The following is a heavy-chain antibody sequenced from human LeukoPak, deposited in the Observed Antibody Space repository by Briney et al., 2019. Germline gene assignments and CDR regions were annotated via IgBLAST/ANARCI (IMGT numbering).Heavy chain of an antibody. D-gene: IGHD6-19*01. CDR2: ISYDGSNK. CDR3: ARGVRIAVAGYIDY. Sequence: PGRSLRLSCAASGFTFSTYAMHWVRQAPGKGLEWVAAISYDGSNKNYADSVKGRFTISRDNSKNTLYLQVNSLRAEDTAVYYCARGVRIAVAGYIDYWGQGTLVTVSS. V-gene: IGHV3-30*04. J-gene: IGHJ4*02. CDR1: GFTFSTYA.